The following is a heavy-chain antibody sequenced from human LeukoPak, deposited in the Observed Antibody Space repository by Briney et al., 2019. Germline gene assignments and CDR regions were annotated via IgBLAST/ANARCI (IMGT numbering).Heavy chain of an antibody. V-gene: IGHV3-30-3*01. CDR1: GFTFSSYA. D-gene: IGHD1-26*01. J-gene: IGHJ4*02. CDR3: AREPLGTGSYGDY. CDR2: ISYEGSTK. Sequence: GGSLRLSCAASGFTFSSYAMHWVRQAPGKGLEWVAVISYEGSTKYYADSVKGRFTVSRDNDKNTLYLEMNSLRVEDTAVYYCAREPLGTGSYGDYWGQGTLVTVSS.